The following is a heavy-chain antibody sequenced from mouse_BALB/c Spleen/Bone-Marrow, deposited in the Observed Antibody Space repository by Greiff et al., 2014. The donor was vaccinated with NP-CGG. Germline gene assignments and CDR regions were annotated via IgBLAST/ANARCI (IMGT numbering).Heavy chain of an antibody. CDR2: INPNNDGT. J-gene: IGHJ4*01. CDR1: GYTFTSYY. D-gene: IGHD2-3*01. V-gene: IGHV1S81*02. CDR3: ARAAYDPYAMDY. Sequence: QVQLQQPGAELVKPGASVKLSRKASGYTFTSYYMYWVKQRPGQGLEWIGEINPNNDGTNFNEKFKSKATLAVDKSSSTAYMQLSSLTSEDSAVYYCARAAYDPYAMDYWGQGTSVTVSS.